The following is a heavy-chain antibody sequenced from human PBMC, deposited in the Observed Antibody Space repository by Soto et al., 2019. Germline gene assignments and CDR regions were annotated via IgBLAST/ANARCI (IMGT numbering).Heavy chain of an antibody. CDR2: INTGNGNT. CDR3: ASSPPLRVLKFYYYYYMDV. V-gene: IGHV1-3*04. Sequence: GASVKVSCKASGYTFTSYAIHWVRQAPGQRLEWMGWINTGNGNTKYSQNSQGRVTITRDTSASTAYMELSSLTSEDTAVYYCASSPPLRVLKFYYYYYMDVCGKWTTATVSS. J-gene: IGHJ6*03. CDR1: GYTFTSYA. D-gene: IGHD2-8*02.